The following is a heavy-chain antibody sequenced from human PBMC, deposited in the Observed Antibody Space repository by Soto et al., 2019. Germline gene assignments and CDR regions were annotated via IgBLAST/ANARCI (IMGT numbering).Heavy chain of an antibody. Sequence: QVQLQESGPGLVKPSETLSLTSTVSGGSISSYYWSWIRQPPGKGLEWIGHIYYSGSTNYNPSLPSRVIISVDTYKIQFSLKLSSLTAANTAVYYCARAPYDYGDYYEGHGMDVWGQGTTVTVSS. CDR2: IYYSGST. CDR3: ARAPYDYGDYYEGHGMDV. D-gene: IGHD4-17*01. V-gene: IGHV4-59*01. CDR1: GGSISSYY. J-gene: IGHJ6*02.